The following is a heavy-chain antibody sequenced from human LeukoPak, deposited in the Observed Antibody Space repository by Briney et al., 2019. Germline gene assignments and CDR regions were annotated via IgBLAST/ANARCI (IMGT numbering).Heavy chain of an antibody. D-gene: IGHD1-26*01. J-gene: IGHJ4*02. V-gene: IGHV1-24*01. CDR1: GYTFTGYY. CDR3: ATGLTPKGGSYYNY. Sequence: GASVKVSCKASGYTFTGYYMHWVRQAPGQGLEWMGGFDPEDGETIYAQKFQGRVTMTEDTSTDTAYMELSSLRSEDTAVYYCATGLTPKGGSYYNYWGQGTLVTVSS. CDR2: FDPEDGET.